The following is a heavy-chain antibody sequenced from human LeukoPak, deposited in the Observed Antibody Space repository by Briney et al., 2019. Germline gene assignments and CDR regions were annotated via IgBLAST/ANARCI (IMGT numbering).Heavy chain of an antibody. J-gene: IGHJ4*02. CDR1: GFTFSSCA. CDR2: ISGSGGST. Sequence: GGSLRLSCAASGFTFSSCAMSWVRQAPGKGLEWVSAISGSGGSTYYADSVKGRFTISRDNSKNTLYLQMNSLRAEDTAVYYCAKDRRYGSGSYYFDYWGQGTLVTVSS. V-gene: IGHV3-23*01. CDR3: AKDRRYGSGSYYFDY. D-gene: IGHD3-10*01.